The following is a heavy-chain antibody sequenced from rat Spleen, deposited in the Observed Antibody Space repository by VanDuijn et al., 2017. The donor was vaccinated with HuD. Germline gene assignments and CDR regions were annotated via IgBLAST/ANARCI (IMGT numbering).Heavy chain of an antibody. Sequence: QVQLKESGPGLVQPSQTLSLTCTVSGFSLSSHGVIWVRQPPGKGLEWMGTIWAGGGEDYHWTVRSRLSISRDTSKSQVFLKMNSLQTDDTAIYFCTRSWGYYYDGSPQWFAYWGQGTLVTVSS. V-gene: IGHV2-15*01. CDR3: TRSWGYYYDGSPQWFAY. D-gene: IGHD1-12*03. CDR1: GFSLSSHG. J-gene: IGHJ3*01. CDR2: IWAGGGE.